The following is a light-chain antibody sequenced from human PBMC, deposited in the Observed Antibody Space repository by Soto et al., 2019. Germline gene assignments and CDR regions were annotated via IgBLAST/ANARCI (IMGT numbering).Light chain of an antibody. CDR3: HVWDSGSAHHV. CDR2: ANS. J-gene: IGLJ1*01. V-gene: IGLV3-21*02. Sequence: SYELTQPPSVSVAPGQTARITCGGSNIGSKSVHWYQQKTGQAPMMVVCANSDRPSGIPERFSGSNSANTATLTISRVEAGDEADYYCHVWDSGSAHHVFGTGTKLTVL. CDR1: NIGSKS.